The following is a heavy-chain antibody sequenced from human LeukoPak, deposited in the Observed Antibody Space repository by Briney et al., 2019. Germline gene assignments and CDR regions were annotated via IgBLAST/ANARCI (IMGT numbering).Heavy chain of an antibody. V-gene: IGHV3-15*01. D-gene: IGHD2-2*01. CDR1: GFTFSNAW. CDR2: IKSKTDGGTT. Sequence: PGGSLRLSCAASGFTFSNAWMSWVRQAPGKGLEWVGRIKSKTDGGTTDYAARVKGRFTISRDDSKNTLYLQMNSLKTEDTAVYYCTTPRPKYCSSTSCYAGWGQGTLVTVSS. J-gene: IGHJ4*02. CDR3: TTPRPKYCSSTSCYAG.